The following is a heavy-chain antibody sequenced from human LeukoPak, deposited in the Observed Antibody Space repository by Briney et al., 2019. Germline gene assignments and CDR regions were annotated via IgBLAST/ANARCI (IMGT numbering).Heavy chain of an antibody. Sequence: GGSLRLSCAASGFTLSSYSMHWVGQAPGKGLEYVSAISANGDSTYYANSVEGRFIISRDNSKNTLYLQMGSLRAEDMAVYYCARVVDTGYFDFWGQGTLVTVSS. CDR3: ARVVDTGYFDF. CDR1: GFTLSSYS. V-gene: IGHV3-64*01. D-gene: IGHD1-26*01. CDR2: ISANGDST. J-gene: IGHJ4*02.